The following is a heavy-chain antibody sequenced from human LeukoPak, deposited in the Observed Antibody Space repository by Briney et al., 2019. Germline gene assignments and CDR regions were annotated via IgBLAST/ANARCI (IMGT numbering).Heavy chain of an antibody. V-gene: IGHV4-59*12. J-gene: IGHJ5*02. Sequence: PSETLSLTCTVSGGSISSYYWSWIRQPPGKGLEWIGYIYYSGSTNYNPSLKSRVTISVDTSKNQFSLKLSSVTAADTAVYNCTRDPGDWGPFDPWGQGTLVTVSS. D-gene: IGHD7-27*01. CDR1: GGSISSYY. CDR2: IYYSGST. CDR3: TRDPGDWGPFDP.